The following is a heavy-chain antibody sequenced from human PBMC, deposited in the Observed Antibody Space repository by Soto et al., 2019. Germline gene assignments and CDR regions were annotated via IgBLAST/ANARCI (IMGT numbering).Heavy chain of an antibody. CDR1: GFTFSSYA. Sequence: TGGSLRLSCAACGFTFSSYAMHWVRQAPGKGLEYVSAISSNGGSTYYADSVKGRFTISRDNSKNTLYLQMGSLRAEDMAVYYCARAGDSSGYNWYFDLWGRGTLVTVSS. V-gene: IGHV3-64*02. J-gene: IGHJ2*01. D-gene: IGHD3-22*01. CDR3: ARAGDSSGYNWYFDL. CDR2: ISSNGGST.